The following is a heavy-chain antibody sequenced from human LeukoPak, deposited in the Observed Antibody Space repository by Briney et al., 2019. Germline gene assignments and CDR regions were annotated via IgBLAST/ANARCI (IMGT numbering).Heavy chain of an antibody. D-gene: IGHD3-9*01. Sequence: PSGTLSLTCAVSGGSISSSNWWSWVGQPPGKGLEWIGEIYHRGTTTYNPSLKSRVTISVDKSKNQFSLKLSSVTAADTAVYYCARDQPLGSLLRYFDYWGQGTLVTVSS. CDR1: GGSISSSNW. CDR3: ARDQPLGSLLRYFDY. CDR2: IYHRGTT. V-gene: IGHV4-4*02. J-gene: IGHJ4*02.